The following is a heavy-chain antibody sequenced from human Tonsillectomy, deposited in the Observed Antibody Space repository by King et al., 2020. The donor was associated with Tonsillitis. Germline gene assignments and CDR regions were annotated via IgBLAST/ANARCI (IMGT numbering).Heavy chain of an antibody. CDR1: GFTFSSHA. V-gene: IGHV3-23*04. CDR3: AKELWDCSSTSCPSYWYFDI. CDR2: ISGSGYNT. D-gene: IGHD2-2*01. Sequence: VHLVESGGVLVQPVGSLRLSCGASGFTFSSHAMSWVRQAPGKGLEWCSGISGSGYNTYYADSVKGRVTLARDNSKNTLYLLMNSLRAEDTAVYYCAKELWDCSSTSCPSYWYFDIWGRGTLVTVSS. J-gene: IGHJ2*01.